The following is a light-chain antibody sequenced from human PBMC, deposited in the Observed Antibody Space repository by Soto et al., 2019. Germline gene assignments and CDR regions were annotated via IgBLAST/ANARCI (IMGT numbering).Light chain of an antibody. V-gene: IGKV3-20*01. CDR2: GAS. J-gene: IGKJ1*01. Sequence: ILFAQSPGTLSLSPGERATLSGRASQSVCNNYLAWYQQKPGKAPRLLIYGASNRATGIPDRLSGSGSGTDFPLTISRLEPEDFAVYYCQQYGTSGTFGQGTKVDIK. CDR3: QQYGTSGT. CDR1: QSVCNNY.